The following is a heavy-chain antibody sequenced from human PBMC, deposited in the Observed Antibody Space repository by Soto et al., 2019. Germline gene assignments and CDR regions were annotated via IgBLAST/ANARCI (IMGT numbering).Heavy chain of an antibody. CDR2: IGGSGGYK. Sequence: EVHLLESGGGLVQPGGSLRLSCAASGFFFSSYAISWVRQAPGKGLEWVSGIGGSGGYKSYADSVKGRFTISRDNYKNTLYLQMESLGAEDTAVYYCAKDAAMVSSTFNYFDYWGQGTLVAFSS. CDR1: GFFFSSYA. D-gene: IGHD6-13*01. J-gene: IGHJ4*02. CDR3: AKDAAMVSSTFNYFDY. V-gene: IGHV3-23*01.